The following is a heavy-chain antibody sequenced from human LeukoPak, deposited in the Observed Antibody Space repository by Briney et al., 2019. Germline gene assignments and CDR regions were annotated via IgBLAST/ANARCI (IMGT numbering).Heavy chain of an antibody. J-gene: IGHJ4*02. CDR2: IYSGGST. Sequence: GGSLRLSCAASGFTVSSNYMSWVRQAPGKGLEWVSVIYSGGSTYYADSVKGRFTISRENSKNTLYLQMNSLRAEDTAVYYCARVFWGSGSYYNGIYFDYWGQGTLVTVSS. CDR3: ARVFWGSGSYYNGIYFDY. V-gene: IGHV3-53*01. CDR1: GFTVSSNY. D-gene: IGHD3-10*01.